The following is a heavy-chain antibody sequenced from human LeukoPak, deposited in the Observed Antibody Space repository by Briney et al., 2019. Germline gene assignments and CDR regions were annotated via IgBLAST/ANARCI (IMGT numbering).Heavy chain of an antibody. J-gene: IGHJ6*02. CDR2: ISYDGSSE. V-gene: IGHV3-30*18. CDR1: GLTFSSYS. D-gene: IGHD2-2*01. CDR3: AKDTYCSSTTCTDYYYYYGMDV. Sequence: GGSLRLSCAPSGLTFSSYSMNWVRQAPGKGLECLAVISYDGSSEYFADSVKGRFTIYRDNSKNTLYLQMNSMRAEDTAVYYCAKDTYCSSTTCTDYYYYYGMDVWGQGTTVTVSS.